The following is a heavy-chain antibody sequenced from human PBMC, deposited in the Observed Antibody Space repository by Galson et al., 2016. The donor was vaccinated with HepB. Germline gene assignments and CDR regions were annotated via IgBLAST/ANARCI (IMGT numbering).Heavy chain of an antibody. V-gene: IGHV3-23*01. Sequence: SLRLSCAASGFTFSNHAMSWVRQAPGKGLEWVSGISGSGGDTDYADSVKGRFSISRDNSKNTLYLQMNSLRAEDTAVYYCAKGGYSHDYWGQGTLVTVSS. J-gene: IGHJ4*02. CDR1: GFTFSNHA. CDR3: AKGGYSHDY. CDR2: ISGSGGDT. D-gene: IGHD1-1*01.